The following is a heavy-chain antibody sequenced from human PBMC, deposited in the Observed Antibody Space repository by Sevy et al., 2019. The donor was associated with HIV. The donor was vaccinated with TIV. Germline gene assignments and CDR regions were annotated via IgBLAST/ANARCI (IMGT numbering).Heavy chain of an antibody. Sequence: PSETLSLTCTVSGASISSSGYYWGWIRQPPRKGLEWIASINYSGSTFYNPSLKSRVTISSDTSKNQFSLKLNSVTAADTAIYYCAGPTLTYSSGWSYYDSWGQGTVVTVSS. CDR2: INYSGST. CDR3: AGPTLTYSSGWSYYDS. CDR1: GASISSSGYY. J-gene: IGHJ4*02. D-gene: IGHD6-19*01. V-gene: IGHV4-39*01.